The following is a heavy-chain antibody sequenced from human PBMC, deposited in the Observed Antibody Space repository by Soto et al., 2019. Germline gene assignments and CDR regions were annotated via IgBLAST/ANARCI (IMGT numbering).Heavy chain of an antibody. J-gene: IGHJ4*02. D-gene: IGHD4-4*01. CDR2: INHSGST. CDR1: GGSFSGYY. Sequence: SETLSLTCAVYGGSFSGYYWSWIRQPPGKGLEWIGEINHSGSTNYNPSLKSRVTISVDTSKNQFSLKLSSVTAADTAVYYCARVDSNYELSWGQGTLVTVSS. V-gene: IGHV4-34*01. CDR3: ARVDSNYELS.